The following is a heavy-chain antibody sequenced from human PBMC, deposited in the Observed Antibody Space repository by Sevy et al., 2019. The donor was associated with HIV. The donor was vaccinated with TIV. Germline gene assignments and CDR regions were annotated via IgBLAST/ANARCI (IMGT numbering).Heavy chain of an antibody. V-gene: IGHV3-23*01. Sequence: GGSLRLSCAASKFTFTIYAMSWVRQAPGKGLEWVSAISGSGGSTYYADSVKGRFTISRDNSKNTLYLQMNSLRAEDTAVYYCAKDPVPHLDSGTVLAPFDYWGQGTLVTVSS. D-gene: IGHD1-26*01. J-gene: IGHJ4*02. CDR3: AKDPVPHLDSGTVLAPFDY. CDR2: ISGSGGST. CDR1: KFTFTIYA.